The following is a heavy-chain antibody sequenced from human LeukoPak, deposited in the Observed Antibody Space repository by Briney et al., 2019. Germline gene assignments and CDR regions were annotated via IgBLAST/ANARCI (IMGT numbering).Heavy chain of an antibody. CDR2: ISGDGGST. Sequence: GGSLRLSCAASGFTFDDYAMHWVRQAPGKGLEWVSLISGDGGSTYYADSVKGRFTISRDNSKNSPHLQMNSLRTEDTALYYCEKEHHFDYWGQGTLVTVSS. V-gene: IGHV3-43*02. CDR1: GFTFDDYA. J-gene: IGHJ4*02. CDR3: EKEHHFDY.